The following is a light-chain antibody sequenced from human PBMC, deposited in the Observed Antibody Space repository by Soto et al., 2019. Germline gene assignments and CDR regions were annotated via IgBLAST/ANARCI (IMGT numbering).Light chain of an antibody. J-gene: IGKJ5*01. CDR2: AAS. CDR1: QNISNY. Sequence: DIQMTQSPSSLSASVGDRVTINCRASQNISNYLNWYQQKPGKAPKLLIYAASSLQSGVPSRFSGSGSGTDFTLTISSLQPEDVATYYCLQHNSYPRTFGQGTRLEIK. CDR3: LQHNSYPRT. V-gene: IGKV1-39*01.